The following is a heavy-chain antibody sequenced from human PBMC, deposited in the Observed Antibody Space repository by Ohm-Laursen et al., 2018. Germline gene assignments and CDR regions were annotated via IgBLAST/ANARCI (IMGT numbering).Heavy chain of an antibody. J-gene: IGHJ4*02. Sequence: SVKVSCKASGGTFSSYAISWVRQAPGQGLEWMGGIIPIFGTANYAQKFQGRVTITADESTSTAYMELSSLGSEDTAVYYCARGVVPAAIGYYFDYWGQGTLVTVSS. CDR2: IIPIFGTA. CDR1: GGTFSSYA. D-gene: IGHD2-2*02. CDR3: ARGVVPAAIGYYFDY. V-gene: IGHV1-69*13.